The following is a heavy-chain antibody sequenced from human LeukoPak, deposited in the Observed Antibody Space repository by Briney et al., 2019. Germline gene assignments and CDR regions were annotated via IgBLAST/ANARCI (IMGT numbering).Heavy chain of an antibody. CDR3: ARGLNVVVIAISYNWFDP. CDR1: GYTFTGYY. Sequence: ASVKVSCKASGYTFTGYYMHWVRQAPGQGLEWMGWINPNSGGTNYAQKFQGRVTMTRDTSISTAYMELSRLRSDDTAVYYCARGLNVVVIAISYNWFDPWGQETLVTVSS. CDR2: INPNSGGT. V-gene: IGHV1-2*02. J-gene: IGHJ5*02. D-gene: IGHD2-21*01.